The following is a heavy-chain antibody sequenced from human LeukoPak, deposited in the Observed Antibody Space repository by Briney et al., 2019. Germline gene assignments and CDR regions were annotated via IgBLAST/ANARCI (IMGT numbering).Heavy chain of an antibody. CDR3: ARDHVSGRDDRNVDY. CDR2: INPKTGVT. J-gene: IGHJ4*02. D-gene: IGHD1-14*01. V-gene: IGHV1-2*02. CDR1: GYNFRDYY. Sequence: ASVKVSCKASGYNFRDYYMFWIRQAPGQGLEWVGWINPKTGVTSYAQKFQGRVTVTTDTSISTLYMELNSLRSDDTAVYYCARDHVSGRDDRNVDYWGQGTLVTVSS.